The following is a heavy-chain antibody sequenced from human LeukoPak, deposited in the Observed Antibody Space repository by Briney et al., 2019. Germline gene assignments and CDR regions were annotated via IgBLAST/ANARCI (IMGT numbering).Heavy chain of an antibody. J-gene: IGHJ5*02. CDR2: IIPVVATP. CDR1: SGPFSNYA. V-gene: IGHV1-69*05. Sequence: GASVKVSCKASSGPFSNYAFNWVRQAPGQGLEWMGGIIPVVATPTYARQFRDRVTITTDESTKTIYMDLRSLGFEDTAIYYCARSSAPVGGLGDSGSWFDPWGQGTLVAVSS. CDR3: ARSSAPVGGLGDSGSWFDP. D-gene: IGHD3-10*01.